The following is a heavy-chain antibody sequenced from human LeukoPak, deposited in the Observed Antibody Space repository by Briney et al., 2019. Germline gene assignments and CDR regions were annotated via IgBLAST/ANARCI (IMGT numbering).Heavy chain of an antibody. CDR1: GGSFSGYY. V-gene: IGHV4-34*01. CDR3: ASYDSSGFDY. Sequence: SETLSLTCAVYGGSFSGYYWSWIRQPPGKGLEWIGEINHSGSTNYNPSLKSRVTISVDTSKNQFSLKLRSVTAADTAVYYCASYDSSGFDYWGQGTLVTVSS. CDR2: INHSGST. J-gene: IGHJ4*02. D-gene: IGHD3-22*01.